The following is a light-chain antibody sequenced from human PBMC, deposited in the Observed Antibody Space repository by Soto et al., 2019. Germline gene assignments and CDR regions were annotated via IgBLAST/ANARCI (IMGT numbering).Light chain of an antibody. Sequence: SYELTQPPSVSVAPGQTARITCGGNNTGSKSVHWYQQKPGQAPVLVVYDDNDRPSGIPERFSGSNSGNTATLTISRVEAGDEADYYCQVWDSSSDHWVFGGGTKLTVL. CDR2: DDN. CDR3: QVWDSSSDHWV. CDR1: NTGSKS. J-gene: IGLJ3*02. V-gene: IGLV3-21*02.